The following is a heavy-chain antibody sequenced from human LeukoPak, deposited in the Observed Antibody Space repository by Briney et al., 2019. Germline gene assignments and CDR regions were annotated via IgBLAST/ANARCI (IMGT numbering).Heavy chain of an antibody. CDR1: GGSLSSSSYF. Sequence: SETLSLTCTVSGGSLSSSSYFWGWIRQPPGKGLEWIGSIYYSGSTYYNPSLKNRVTISVDTTKNQFSLKLSSVTAADTAVYYCARSGSSGYYPQYYFDSWGQSTLVTVSS. D-gene: IGHD3-22*01. CDR3: ARSGSSGYYPQYYFDS. V-gene: IGHV4-39*01. J-gene: IGHJ4*02. CDR2: IYYSGST.